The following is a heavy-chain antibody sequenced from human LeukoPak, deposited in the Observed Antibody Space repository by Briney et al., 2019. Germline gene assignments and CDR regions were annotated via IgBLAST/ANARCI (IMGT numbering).Heavy chain of an antibody. V-gene: IGHV1-8*02. CDR1: GGTFSSYA. J-gene: IGHJ4*02. D-gene: IGHD3-22*01. Sequence: GASVKVSCKASGGTFSSYAISWVRQAPGQGLEWMGWMNPNSGNTGYAQKFQGRVTMTRNTSISTAYMELSSLRSEDTAVYYCARVSYYDSSGYYVYWGQGTLVTVSS. CDR3: ARVSYYDSSGYYVY. CDR2: MNPNSGNT.